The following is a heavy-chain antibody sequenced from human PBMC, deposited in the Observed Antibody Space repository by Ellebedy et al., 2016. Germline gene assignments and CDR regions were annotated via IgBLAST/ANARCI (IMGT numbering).Heavy chain of an antibody. V-gene: IGHV4-61*08. CDR3: ARGLYFDSSGYHFWFDP. CDR1: GGSLTNRGAY. J-gene: IGHJ5*02. Sequence: SETLSLXCTVSGGSLTNRGAYWSWIRQPPGRQPAWIGYIYYSGSTKFNPSLKSRVTRSVDTSKYQFSLKLSSVTAADTAVYYCARGLYFDSSGYHFWFDPWGRGTLVTVSS. D-gene: IGHD3-22*01. CDR2: IYYSGST.